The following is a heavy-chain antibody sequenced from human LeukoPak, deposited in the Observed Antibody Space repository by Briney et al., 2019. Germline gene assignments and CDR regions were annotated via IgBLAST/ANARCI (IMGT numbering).Heavy chain of an antibody. J-gene: IGHJ4*02. D-gene: IGHD3-16*02. CDR2: ISYGGTI. CDR3: AGGIYDYVWGSYRYDFDY. V-gene: IGHV4-39*01. Sequence: PSETLSLTCTVSGGSISSISYFWGWIRQPPGKGLEWIGSISYGGTIYCNPSLKSRVTMSVDTSENQFSLRLTSVTAADTAVYYCAGGIYDYVWGSYRYDFDYWGQGTLVTVSS. CDR1: GGSISSISYF.